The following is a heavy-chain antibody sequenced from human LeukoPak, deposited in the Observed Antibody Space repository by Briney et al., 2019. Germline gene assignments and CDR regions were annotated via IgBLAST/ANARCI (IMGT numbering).Heavy chain of an antibody. Sequence: PGGALRLSCAASGFTFSSYAMSWVGQAPGKGREGGSAISGSGGSTYYADSVKGRFTISRDNSKNTLYLQMNSLRAEDTAVYYCANGDSSGWPGYFDYWGQGTLVTVSS. V-gene: IGHV3-23*01. CDR2: ISGSGGST. D-gene: IGHD6-19*01. J-gene: IGHJ4*02. CDR3: ANGDSSGWPGYFDY. CDR1: GFTFSSYA.